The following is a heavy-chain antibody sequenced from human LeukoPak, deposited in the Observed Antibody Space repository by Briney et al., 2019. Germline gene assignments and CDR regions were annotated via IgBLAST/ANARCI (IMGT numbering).Heavy chain of an antibody. V-gene: IGHV4-4*02. CDR3: ARDPSYSSSGSWFDV. J-gene: IGHJ5*02. Sequence: GSLRPSCAASGITFSNAWMSWVRQAPGKGLEWIGSIYYSGSTYYNPSLKSRVTISVDKSKNQFSLRLSSVTAADTAVYYCARDPSYSSSGSWFDVWGQGTLVTVSS. CDR1: GITFSNAW. D-gene: IGHD6-13*01. CDR2: IYYSGST.